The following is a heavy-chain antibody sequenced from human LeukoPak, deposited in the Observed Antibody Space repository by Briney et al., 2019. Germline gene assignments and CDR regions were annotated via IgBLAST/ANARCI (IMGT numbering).Heavy chain of an antibody. CDR1: GCTVSSNY. V-gene: IGHV3-53*04. J-gene: IGHJ3*02. Sequence: GASLRLSCAASGCTVSSNYMRWVRQAPGKGLEWVSIIYSGGSTYYADSVQGRFTISRHNSKNTLYLQMNSLRAEDTAVYYCAREVGGSAFDIWGQGTMVTVSS. CDR2: IYSGGST. CDR3: AREVGGSAFDI. D-gene: IGHD3-16*01.